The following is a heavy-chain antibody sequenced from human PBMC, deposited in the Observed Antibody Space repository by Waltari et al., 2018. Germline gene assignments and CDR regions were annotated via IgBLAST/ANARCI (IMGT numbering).Heavy chain of an antibody. V-gene: IGHV3-23*01. J-gene: IGHJ4*02. Sequence: EVHLLESGGGLAQPGGSLRLSCAASGFHFTSYAMSWVRQAPGKGLEWVSGISDSGVITKYADSVKGRFTVSRDNSKNTVFLQLNSLRAEDTAIYYCARHLYSIDYLELGNWGQGTLVTVSS. D-gene: IGHD3-22*01. CDR2: ISDSGVIT. CDR3: ARHLYSIDYLELGN. CDR1: GFHFTSYA.